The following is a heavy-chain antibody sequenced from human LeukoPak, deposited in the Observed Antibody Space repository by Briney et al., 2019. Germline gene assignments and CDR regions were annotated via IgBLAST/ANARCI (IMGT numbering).Heavy chain of an antibody. V-gene: IGHV1-18*04. CDR1: GYTFTSYG. D-gene: IGHD3-9*01. J-gene: IGHJ5*02. Sequence: ASVKVSCKASGYTFTSYGISWVRQAPGQGLEWMGWISAYNGNTNYAQKLQGRVTMTTDTSTSTAYVELRSLRSDDTAVYYCARGMPVLRYFDWLLEYNWFDPWGQGTLVTVSP. CDR2: ISAYNGNT. CDR3: ARGMPVLRYFDWLLEYNWFDP.